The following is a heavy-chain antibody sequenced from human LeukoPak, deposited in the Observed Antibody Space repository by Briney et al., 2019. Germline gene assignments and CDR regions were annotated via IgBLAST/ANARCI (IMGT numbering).Heavy chain of an antibody. J-gene: IGHJ4*02. CDR3: ARRWFGAHPAYYFDY. Sequence: SVKVSCKASGGTFSSYAISWVRQAPGQGLEWMGGIIPIFGTANYAQKFQGRVTITTDESTSTAYMELSSLRSEDTAVYYCARRWFGAHPAYYFDYWGQGTLVTVSS. D-gene: IGHD3-10*01. CDR2: IIPIFGTA. V-gene: IGHV1-69*05. CDR1: GGTFSSYA.